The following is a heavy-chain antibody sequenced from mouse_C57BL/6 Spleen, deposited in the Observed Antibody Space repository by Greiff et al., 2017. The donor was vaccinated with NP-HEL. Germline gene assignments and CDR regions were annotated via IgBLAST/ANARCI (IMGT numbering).Heavy chain of an antibody. CDR3: ARKGYGSNWYFDV. CDR2: IYPGDGDT. D-gene: IGHD1-1*01. J-gene: IGHJ1*03. CDR1: GYAFSSSW. V-gene: IGHV1-82*01. Sequence: QVQLKQSGPELVKPGASVKISCKASGYAFSSSWMNWVKQRPGKGLEWIGRIYPGDGDTNYNGKFKGKATLTADKSSSTAYMQLSSLTSEDSAVYFCARKGYGSNWYFDVWGTGTTVTVSS.